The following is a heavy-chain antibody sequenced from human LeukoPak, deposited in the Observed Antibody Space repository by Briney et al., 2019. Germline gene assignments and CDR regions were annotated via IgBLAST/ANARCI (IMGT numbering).Heavy chain of an antibody. V-gene: IGHV1-46*01. Sequence: GASVKVSCRASGYIFTSHSMHWVRQAPGQGLEWMGIINPSAGSTSYPQKFQGRVTMTRDTSTSTVYMELSSLRSEDTAVYYCAATGASGFVGNFWSGPHDFWGQGTLVTVSS. J-gene: IGHJ4*02. CDR1: GYIFTSHS. D-gene: IGHD3-3*01. CDR3: AATGASGFVGNFWSGPHDF. CDR2: INPSAGST.